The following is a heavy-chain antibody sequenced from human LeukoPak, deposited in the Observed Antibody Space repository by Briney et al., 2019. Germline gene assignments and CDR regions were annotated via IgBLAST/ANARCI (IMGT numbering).Heavy chain of an antibody. CDR3: ARGKCSSTSCRYYYYYYYMDV. Sequence: WETLSLTCAVYGGSFSGYYWSWIRQPPGKGLEWIGEIHHSGSTNYNPSLKSRVTISVDTSTNQFSLKLSSVTAADTAVYYCARGKCSSTSCRYYYYYYYMDVWGKGTTVTVSS. J-gene: IGHJ6*03. V-gene: IGHV4-34*01. CDR2: IHHSGST. CDR1: GGSFSGYY. D-gene: IGHD2-2*01.